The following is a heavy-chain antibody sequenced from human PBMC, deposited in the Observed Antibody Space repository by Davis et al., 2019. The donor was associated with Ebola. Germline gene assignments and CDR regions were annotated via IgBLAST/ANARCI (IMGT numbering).Heavy chain of an antibody. J-gene: IGHJ4*02. Sequence: SLIPPCAASGFNFSPTCIRPVRQAPGQGLERVANIKQDGSEKYYVDSVKGRFTVSRDNAKNSLYLQMNSLRAEDTAVYYCARALGGEDDWGQGTLVTVSS. CDR2: IKQDGSEK. CDR3: ARALGGEDD. CDR1: GFNFSPTC. D-gene: IGHD3-16*01. V-gene: IGHV3-7*01.